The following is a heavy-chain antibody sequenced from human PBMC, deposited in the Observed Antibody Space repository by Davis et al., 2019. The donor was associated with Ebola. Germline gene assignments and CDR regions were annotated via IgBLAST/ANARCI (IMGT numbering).Heavy chain of an antibody. CDR2: IYPGDSDT. J-gene: IGHJ4*02. V-gene: IGHV5-51*01. CDR1: GYSFTCYW. CDR3: ARRQDSSAASGFDY. Sequence: PGGSLRLSCKGSGYSFTCYWIGWVRQMPGKGLEWMGIIYPGDSDTRYSPSFQGQVTISADKSISTAYLQWSSLKASDTAMYYCARRQDSSAASGFDYWGQGTLVTVSS. D-gene: IGHD3-22*01.